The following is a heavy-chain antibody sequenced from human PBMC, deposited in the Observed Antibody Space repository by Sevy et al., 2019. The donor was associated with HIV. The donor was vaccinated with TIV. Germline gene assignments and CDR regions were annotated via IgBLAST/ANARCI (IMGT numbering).Heavy chain of an antibody. D-gene: IGHD3-22*01. J-gene: IGHJ4*02. CDR2: MNPNSGNT. Sequence: ASVKVSCKSSGYTFTTYDINWVRQATGQGLEWMGWMNPNSGNTGYAQKFLGRVTMTSNTSISTAYMELSSLRSEDTAVYYCARIDSSGYMGNFDYWGQGTLVTVSS. CDR3: ARIDSSGYMGNFDY. CDR1: GYTFTTYD. V-gene: IGHV1-8*01.